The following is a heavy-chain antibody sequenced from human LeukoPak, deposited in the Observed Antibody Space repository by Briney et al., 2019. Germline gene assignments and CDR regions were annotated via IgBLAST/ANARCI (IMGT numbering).Heavy chain of an antibody. D-gene: IGHD2-15*01. J-gene: IGHJ4*03. V-gene: IGHV4-34*01. Sequence: PSDTPALLCAVCGGYFSGYYWIWIRQPPARGLEWIGEVNHSGSTNYNPSLKCRVTISVDTSKNQFSLKLTSVTAAAAAGYYCARGPGVYCSGGSCSGRGVYSYYWGHGTLVTVSS. CDR2: VNHSGST. CDR1: GGYFSGYY. CDR3: ARGPGVYCSGGSCSGRGVYSYY.